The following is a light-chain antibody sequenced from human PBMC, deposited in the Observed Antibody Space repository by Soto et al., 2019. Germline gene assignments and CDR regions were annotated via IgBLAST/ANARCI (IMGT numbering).Light chain of an antibody. J-gene: IGKJ4*01. V-gene: IGKV1-5*01. CDR2: DAS. CDR1: QSISTW. CDR3: QQYNSYRLT. Sequence: DIQMTQSPSTLSGSVGARLTITCRASQSISTWLAWYQQKQGKXHKXXIYDASSLESGVPSRFSGSGSGTALTITISSLQPDDVETYYCQQYNSYRLTFGGGTKGDIK.